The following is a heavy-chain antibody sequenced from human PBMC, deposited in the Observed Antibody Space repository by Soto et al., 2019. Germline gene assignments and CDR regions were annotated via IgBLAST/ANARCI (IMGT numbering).Heavy chain of an antibody. J-gene: IGHJ4*02. V-gene: IGHV4-59*08. D-gene: IGHD3-22*01. Sequence: SETLSLTCTVSGGSISSYYWSWIRQPPGKGLEWIGYIYYSGSTYYNPSLKSRVTISVDTSKNQFSLKLSSVTAADTAVYYCARADYYDSSGSLDYWGQGTLVTVSS. CDR2: IYYSGST. CDR1: GGSISSYY. CDR3: ARADYYDSSGSLDY.